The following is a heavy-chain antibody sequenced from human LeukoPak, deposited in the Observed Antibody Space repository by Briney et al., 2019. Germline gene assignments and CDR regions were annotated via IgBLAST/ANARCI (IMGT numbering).Heavy chain of an antibody. D-gene: IGHD3-22*01. Sequence: SETQSLTCTVSGGSISSYYWSWIRQPPGKGLEWIGYIYYSGSTNYNPSLKSRVTISVDTSKNQFSLKLSSVTAADTAVYYCARRPGSSGYDPWFDPWGQGTLVTVSS. CDR2: IYYSGST. V-gene: IGHV4-59*01. J-gene: IGHJ5*02. CDR3: ARRPGSSGYDPWFDP. CDR1: GGSISSYY.